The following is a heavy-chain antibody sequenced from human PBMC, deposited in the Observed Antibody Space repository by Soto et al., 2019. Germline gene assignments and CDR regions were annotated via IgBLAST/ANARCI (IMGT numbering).Heavy chain of an antibody. V-gene: IGHV3-30*18. CDR1: GFTFSSYG. D-gene: IGHD5-12*01. J-gene: IGHJ4*02. CDR3: AKLAYSGYDSGGYFDY. CDR2: ISYDGSNK. Sequence: SGGSLRLSCAASGFTFSSYGMHWVRQAPGKGLEWVAVISYDGSNKYYADSVKGRFTISRDNSKNTLYLQMNSLRAEDTAAYYCAKLAYSGYDSGGYFDYWGQGTLVTVSS.